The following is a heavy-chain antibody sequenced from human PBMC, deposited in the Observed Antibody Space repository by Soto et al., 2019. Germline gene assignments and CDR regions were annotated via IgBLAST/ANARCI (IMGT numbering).Heavy chain of an antibody. CDR3: ARAVRTGFYGMDV. CDR1: GDSFSNYA. V-gene: IGHV1-69*01. CDR2: LIPVFGTS. J-gene: IGHJ6*02. Sequence: QVQLEQSGAEVKKPGSSVKVSCRASGDSFSNYAVNWLRQAPGRGLEWMGGLIPVFGTSNYAQKFQGRVTITADESTSTAYMELSSLSSEDTAVYYCARAVRTGFYGMDVWGQGTTVTVSS.